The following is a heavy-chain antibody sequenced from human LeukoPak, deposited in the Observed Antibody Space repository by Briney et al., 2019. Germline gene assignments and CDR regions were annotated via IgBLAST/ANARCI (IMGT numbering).Heavy chain of an antibody. CDR3: ARGPIFGVVAYYFDY. CDR2: IYYSGST. V-gene: IGHV4-31*03. CDR1: GGSISSGGYY. D-gene: IGHD3-3*02. Sequence: PSQTLSLTCTVSGGSISSGGYYWSWIRQHPGKGLEWIGYIYYSGSTYYNPSLKSRVTISVDTSKNQFSLKLSSVTAADTVVYYCARGPIFGVVAYYFDYWGQGTLVTVSS. J-gene: IGHJ4*02.